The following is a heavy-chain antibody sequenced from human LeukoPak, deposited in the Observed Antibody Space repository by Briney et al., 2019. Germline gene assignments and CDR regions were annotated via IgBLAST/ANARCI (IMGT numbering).Heavy chain of an antibody. Sequence: SETLSLTCTVSGGSISSSSYYWSWIRQPPGKGLEWIGYIYYSGSTNYNPSLKSRVTISVDTSKNQFSLKLSSVTAADTAVYHCARDRLRPVGATPYYYYYGMDVWGQGTTVTVSS. CDR2: IYYSGST. D-gene: IGHD1-26*01. V-gene: IGHV4-61*01. CDR1: GGSISSSSYY. CDR3: ARDRLRPVGATPYYYYYGMDV. J-gene: IGHJ6*02.